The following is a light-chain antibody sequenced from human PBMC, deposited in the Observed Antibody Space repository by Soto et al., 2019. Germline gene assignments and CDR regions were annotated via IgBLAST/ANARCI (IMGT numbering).Light chain of an antibody. CDR3: SSYTSSSTLDV. J-gene: IGLJ1*01. CDR1: SSDVGGYNY. Sequence: QSALTQPASVSGSPGQSITISCTGTSSDVGGYNYASWYQQHPGKAPKLMIYDVRNRPSGVSNRFSGSKSGNTASLTISGLQAEDEADYYCSSYTSSSTLDVFGTGTKVTVL. CDR2: DVR. V-gene: IGLV2-14*01.